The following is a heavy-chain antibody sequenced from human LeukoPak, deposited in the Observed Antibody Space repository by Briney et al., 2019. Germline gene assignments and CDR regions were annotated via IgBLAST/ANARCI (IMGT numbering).Heavy chain of an antibody. CDR2: SYTTGST. D-gene: IGHD1-26*01. V-gene: IGHV4-4*07. CDR3: ARSGGSGFQLDS. Sequence: SETLSLTCTVSGGSIGSYYWSWIRQPAGKGLEWIGRSYTTGSTNYNPSLKSRVTMSLDTSKNQLSLNLSSVTAADTAVYYCARSGGSGFQLDSWCQGTLVTVSS. J-gene: IGHJ4*02. CDR1: GGSIGSYY.